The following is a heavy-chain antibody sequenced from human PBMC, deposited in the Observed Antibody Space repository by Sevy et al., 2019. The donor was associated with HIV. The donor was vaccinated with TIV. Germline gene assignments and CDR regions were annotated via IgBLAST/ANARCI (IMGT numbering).Heavy chain of an antibody. D-gene: IGHD6-6*01. Sequence: GGSLRLSCAASGFTFSDYYMSWIRQAPGKGLEWVSYISSSGSTIYYADSVKGRFTISRDNAKNSLYLQMNSLRAEDTAVYYCARLMGIAARTTAFDIRGQGTMVTVSS. CDR1: GFTFSDYY. J-gene: IGHJ3*02. V-gene: IGHV3-11*01. CDR2: ISSSGSTI. CDR3: ARLMGIAARTTAFDI.